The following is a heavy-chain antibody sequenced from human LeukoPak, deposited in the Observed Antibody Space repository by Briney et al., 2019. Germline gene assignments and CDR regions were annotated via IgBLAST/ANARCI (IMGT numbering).Heavy chain of an antibody. D-gene: IGHD6-13*01. CDR3: AKDTAAGTDY. CDR2: ISGSGGST. CDR1: GFTFSSYA. Sequence: GGSLRLSCAASGFTFSSYAMSWVRQAPGKGLEWVSAISGSGGSTYYADSVKGRFTISRDNPKNTLYPQMTSLRAEDTAVYYCAKDTAAGTDYWGQGTLVTVSS. J-gene: IGHJ4*02. V-gene: IGHV3-23*01.